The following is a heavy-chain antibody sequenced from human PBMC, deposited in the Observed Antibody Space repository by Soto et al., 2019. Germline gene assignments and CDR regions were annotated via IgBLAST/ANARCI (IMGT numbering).Heavy chain of an antibody. J-gene: IGHJ3*02. V-gene: IGHV1-18*01. Sequence: QVQLVQSGAEVKKPGASVKVSCKASGYTFTSYGISWVRQAPGQGLEWMGWISAYNGNTNYAQKLQGRVTMTTDTSTSTAYMELRSLRSDDTAVYYCVRGVDYYDSSGYYPHDAFDIWGQGTMVTVSS. CDR1: GYTFTSYG. CDR3: VRGVDYYDSSGYYPHDAFDI. CDR2: ISAYNGNT. D-gene: IGHD3-22*01.